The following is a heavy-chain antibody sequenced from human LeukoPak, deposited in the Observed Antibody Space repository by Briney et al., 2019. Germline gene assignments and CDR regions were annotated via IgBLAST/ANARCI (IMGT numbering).Heavy chain of an antibody. J-gene: IGHJ6*03. D-gene: IGHD6-19*01. V-gene: IGHV1-18*01. CDR3: ARLALAGLIYYMDV. Sequence: ASVKVSCKASGYTFTTYGTSWVRQAPGQGLEWLGWISGYNGKTNYAQKLQGRVTMTTDTSTSTVYMELRSLRSDDTAVYYCARLALAGLIYYMDVWGKGTTVTISS. CDR2: ISGYNGKT. CDR1: GYTFTTYG.